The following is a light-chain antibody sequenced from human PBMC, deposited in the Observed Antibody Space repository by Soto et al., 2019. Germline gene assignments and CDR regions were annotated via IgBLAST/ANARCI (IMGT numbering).Light chain of an antibody. V-gene: IGLV4-69*01. CDR1: SGHSSYA. J-gene: IGLJ2*01. Sequence: QPVLTQSPSASASLGASVKLTCTLSSGHSSYAIAWHQQRPEKGPRYLMKLSSDGSHSKGDGIPDRFSGSSSGAERYLTISSLQSEDEADYYCQTWDTGARVVFGGGTKLTVL. CDR2: LSSDGSH. CDR3: QTWDTGARVV.